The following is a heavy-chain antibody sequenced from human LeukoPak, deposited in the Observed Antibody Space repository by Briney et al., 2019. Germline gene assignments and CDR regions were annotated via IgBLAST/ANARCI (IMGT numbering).Heavy chain of an antibody. CDR1: GFTFSSYA. CDR2: TSGSGGST. D-gene: IGHD3-9*01. V-gene: IGHV3-23*01. Sequence: GGSLRLSCAASGFTFSSYAMSWVRQAPGKGLEWVSATSGSGGSTYYADSVKGRFTISRDNSKNTLYLQMNSLRAEDTAVYYCATRGDILTGYPYYFDYWGQGTLVTVSS. CDR3: ATRGDILTGYPYYFDY. J-gene: IGHJ4*02.